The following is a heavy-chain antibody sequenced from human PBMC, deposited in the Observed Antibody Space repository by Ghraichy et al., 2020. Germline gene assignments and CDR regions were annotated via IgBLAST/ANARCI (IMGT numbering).Heavy chain of an antibody. J-gene: IGHJ6*04. Sequence: ASVKVSCKTSGSTVTTYVISWFRLAPGQLLEWMGWISAYNGNTNYAQKLQGRVTMTTDTSTSTAYMELRSLRSDDTAVYYCARDSPTIVATPIGALYVWGKGTSVTVSS. V-gene: IGHV1-18*01. CDR2: ISAYNGNT. CDR3: ARDSPTIVATPIGALYV. CDR1: GSTVTTYV. D-gene: IGHD5-12*01.